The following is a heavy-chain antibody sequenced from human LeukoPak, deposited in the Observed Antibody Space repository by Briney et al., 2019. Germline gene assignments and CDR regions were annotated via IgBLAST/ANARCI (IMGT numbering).Heavy chain of an antibody. CDR1: GGSISSYY. V-gene: IGHV4-59*01. CDR3: ARADSSGYYYEPYYYGMDV. D-gene: IGHD3-22*01. CDR2: IYYSGST. Sequence: SETLSLTCTVSGGSISSYYWSWIRQPPGKGLEWIGYIYYSGSTNYNPSLKSRVTISVDTSKNQFSLKRSSVTAADTAVYYCARADSSGYYYEPYYYGMDVWGQRTTVTVSS. J-gene: IGHJ6*02.